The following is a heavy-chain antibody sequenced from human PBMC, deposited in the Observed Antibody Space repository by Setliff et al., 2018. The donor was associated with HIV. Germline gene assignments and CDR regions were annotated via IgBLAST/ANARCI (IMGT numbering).Heavy chain of an antibody. Sequence: GGSLRLSCAASGFTLSTYAIHWVRQTPGKGLEWVAIISDDGSFDYYAESVRGRFTISRDNSKNTVYLQMNNLGPEDAAKYFCTIMAGQFDAGGAFDVWGQGTAVTVS. CDR3: TIMAGQFDAGGAFDV. CDR2: ISDDGSFD. J-gene: IGHJ3*01. D-gene: IGHD3-9*01. V-gene: IGHV3-30*03. CDR1: GFTLSTYA.